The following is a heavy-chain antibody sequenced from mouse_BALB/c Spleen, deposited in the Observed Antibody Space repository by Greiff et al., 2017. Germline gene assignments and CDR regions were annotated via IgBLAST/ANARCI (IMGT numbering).Heavy chain of an antibody. D-gene: IGHD3-3*01. Sequence: EVQLQESGGGLVQPGGSLRLSCATSGFTFTDYYMSWVRQPPGKALEWLGFIRNKANGYTTEYSASVKGRFTISRDNSQSILYLQMNTLRAEDSATYYCARGGPFDYWGQGTTLTVSS. V-gene: IGHV7-3*02. CDR2: IRNKANGYTT. J-gene: IGHJ2*01. CDR1: GFTFTDYY. CDR3: ARGGPFDY.